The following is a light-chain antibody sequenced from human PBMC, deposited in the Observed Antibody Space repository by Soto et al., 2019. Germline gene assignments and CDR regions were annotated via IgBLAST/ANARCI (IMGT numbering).Light chain of an antibody. V-gene: IGLV4-69*01. CDR3: QTWGTGIPWV. Sequence: QSVLTQSPSASASLGASVKLTCTLSSGHSSYAIAWHQQQPEKGPRYLMKLNSDGSHSKGDGIPDRFSGSSSGDERYLTISSLQSEDEADYYCQTWGTGIPWVFGGGTKLTVL. J-gene: IGLJ3*02. CDR1: SGHSSYA. CDR2: LNSDGSH.